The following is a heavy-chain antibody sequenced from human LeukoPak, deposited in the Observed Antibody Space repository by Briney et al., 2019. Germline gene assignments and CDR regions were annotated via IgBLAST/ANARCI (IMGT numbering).Heavy chain of an antibody. D-gene: IGHD6-13*01. J-gene: IGHJ4*02. CDR2: ISYDGSNK. V-gene: IGHV3-30-3*01. Sequence: AGGSLTLSCATSGFTFSSYAMHWLRQAPGKGLEWVAVISYDGSNKYYADSVKGRFTISRDNSKNTLYLQMNSLRAEDTAVYYCAGGQQLYWGQGTLVTVSS. CDR1: GFTFSSYA. CDR3: AGGQQLY.